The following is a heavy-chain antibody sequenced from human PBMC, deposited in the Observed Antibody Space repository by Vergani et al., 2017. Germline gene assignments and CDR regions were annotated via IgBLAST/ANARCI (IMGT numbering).Heavy chain of an antibody. V-gene: IGHV3-9*01. D-gene: IGHD3-9*01. CDR1: GFTFDDYA. J-gene: IGHJ3*02. CDR2: ISWNSGSI. Sequence: VQLVESGGGVVQPGRSLRLSCAASGFTFDDYAMHWVRQAPGKGLEWVSGISWNSGSIGYADSVKGRFTISRDNAKNSLYLQMNSLRAEDTALYYCAKGRQNYDILTGYLRGAFDIWGQGTMVTVSS. CDR3: AKGRQNYDILTGYLRGAFDI.